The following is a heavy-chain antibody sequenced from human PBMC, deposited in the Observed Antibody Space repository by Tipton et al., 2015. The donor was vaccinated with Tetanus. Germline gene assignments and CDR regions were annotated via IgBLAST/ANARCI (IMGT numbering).Heavy chain of an antibody. CDR1: GGLITTGGYS. V-gene: IGHV4-30-2*01. Sequence: VKPSQTLSLTCTVSGGLITTGGYSWGWIRQPPGQGLEWLGYIYQTDSTYYNPSVRSRLTLSLQRSKNQVSLKLNSITAADTAVYYCVRGRGLGAYSFGFEYWGQGALVTVSS. CDR2: IYQTDST. CDR3: VRGRGLGAYSFGFEY. D-gene: IGHD5-12*01. J-gene: IGHJ4*02.